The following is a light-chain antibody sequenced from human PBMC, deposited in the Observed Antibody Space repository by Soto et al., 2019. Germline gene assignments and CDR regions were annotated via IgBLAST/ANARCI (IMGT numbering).Light chain of an antibody. CDR3: QQLLSYPIT. V-gene: IGKV1-8*01. CDR1: EGISRY. CDR2: AAS. J-gene: IGKJ5*01. Sequence: AIRMTQSPSSLSASTGDIVTITFRSSEGISRYLAWYQQKPGKAPKLLIYAASTLQSGVPSRFSGSGSGTDFTLTISCLQSEDFATYYCQQLLSYPITFGQGTRLEI.